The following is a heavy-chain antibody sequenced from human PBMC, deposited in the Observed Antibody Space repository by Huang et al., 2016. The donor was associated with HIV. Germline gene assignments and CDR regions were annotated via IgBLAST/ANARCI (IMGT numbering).Heavy chain of an antibody. Sequence: QVQLVQSGSEFKKPGASVRISCRASGYTFTSYNINWVRQAPGQGLEWMGWINPATGTQTDAQAFTGRFVFSLDTSVATAFLQSTSLRADDTAVYFCARGGGGSARQTPLVWFDPWGQGTLVTVSS. D-gene: IGHD6-25*01. CDR1: GYTFTSYN. CDR3: ARGGGGSARQTPLVWFDP. V-gene: IGHV7-4-1*02. CDR2: INPATGTQ. J-gene: IGHJ5*02.